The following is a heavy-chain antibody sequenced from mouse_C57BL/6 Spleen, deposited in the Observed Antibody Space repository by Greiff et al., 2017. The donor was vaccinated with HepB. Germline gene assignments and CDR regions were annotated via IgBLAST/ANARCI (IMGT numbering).Heavy chain of an antibody. J-gene: IGHJ4*01. Sequence: EVQLQQSGAELVKPGASVKLSCTASGFNIKDYYMHWVKQRTEQGLEWIGRIDPEDGETKYAPTFQGKATITADTSSNTAYLQLSSLTSEDTAVYYCAREDPFYAMDYWGQGTSVTVSS. CDR2: IDPEDGET. CDR1: GFNIKDYY. V-gene: IGHV14-2*01. CDR3: AREDPFYAMDY.